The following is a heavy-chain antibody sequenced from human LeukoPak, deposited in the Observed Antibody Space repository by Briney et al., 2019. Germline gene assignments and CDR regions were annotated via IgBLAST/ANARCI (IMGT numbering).Heavy chain of an antibody. V-gene: IGHV4-38-2*02. CDR3: ARSGYSSSWYGVGFNWFDP. J-gene: IGHJ5*02. Sequence: SETLSLTCTVSGYSISSGYYWGWIRQPPGKGLEWIGSIYHSGSTYYNPSLKSRVTISVDTSKNQFSLKLSSVTAADTAVYYCARSGYSSSWYGVGFNWFDPWGQGTLATVSS. CDR1: GYSISSGYY. CDR2: IYHSGST. D-gene: IGHD6-13*01.